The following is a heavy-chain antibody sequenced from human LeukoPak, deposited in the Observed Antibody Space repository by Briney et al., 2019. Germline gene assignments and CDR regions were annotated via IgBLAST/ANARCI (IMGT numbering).Heavy chain of an antibody. J-gene: IGHJ5*02. CDR1: GYTFTSYD. V-gene: IGHV1-8*01. CDR3: ARGLLDSSSWSVDP. D-gene: IGHD6-13*01. Sequence: ASVKVSCKASGYTFTSYDINWVRQATGQGLEWMGWMNPNSGITGYAQKFQGRVTMTRNTSISTAYMELSSLRSEDTAVYYCARGLLDSSSWSVDPWGQGTLVTVSS. CDR2: MNPNSGIT.